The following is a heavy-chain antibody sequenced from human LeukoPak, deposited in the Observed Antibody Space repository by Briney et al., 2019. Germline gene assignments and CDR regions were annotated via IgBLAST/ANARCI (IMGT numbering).Heavy chain of an antibody. CDR3: ARRSPYSTGWSSYFDY. Sequence: PSETLSLTCTVSGGSISSSSYYWGWIRQPPGKGLEWIGSIYYSGSTNYNPSLKSRVTISVDTSKNQFSLKLSSVTAADTAVYYCARRSPYSTGWSSYFDYWGQGALVTVSS. CDR1: GGSISSSSYY. D-gene: IGHD6-19*01. J-gene: IGHJ4*02. CDR2: IYYSGST. V-gene: IGHV4-39*07.